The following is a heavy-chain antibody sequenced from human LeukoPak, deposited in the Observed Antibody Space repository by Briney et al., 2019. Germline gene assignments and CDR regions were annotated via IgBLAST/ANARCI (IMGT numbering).Heavy chain of an antibody. Sequence: SETLSLTCTVSGGSIRSCYWSWIRQPAGKGLEWIGRIYTSGSTNYNPSLKSRVTMSVDSSKNQFSLKLSSVTAADTAVYYCARATGCSSTSCYNWFDPWGQGTLVTVSS. V-gene: IGHV4-4*07. J-gene: IGHJ5*02. CDR2: IYTSGST. D-gene: IGHD2-2*01. CDR3: ARATGCSSTSCYNWFDP. CDR1: GGSIRSCY.